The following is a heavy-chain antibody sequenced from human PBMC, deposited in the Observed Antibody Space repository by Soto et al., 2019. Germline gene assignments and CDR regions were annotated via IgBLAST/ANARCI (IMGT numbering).Heavy chain of an antibody. D-gene: IGHD5-18*01. CDR3: ARGLGYSYGRNFDY. CDR2: INHSGST. J-gene: IGHJ4*02. CDR1: GGSFSGYY. Sequence: SETLSLTCAVYGGSFSGYYWSWIRQPPGKGLEWIGEINHSGSTNYNPSLKSRVTISVDTSKNQFSLKLSSVTAADTAVYYCARGLGYSYGRNFDYWGQGTLVTVSS. V-gene: IGHV4-34*01.